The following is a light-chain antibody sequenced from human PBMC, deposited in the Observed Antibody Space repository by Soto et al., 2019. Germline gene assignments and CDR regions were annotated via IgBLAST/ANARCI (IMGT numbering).Light chain of an antibody. J-gene: IGKJ2*01. Sequence: DIQMTQSPSSLSASVGDRVTITCQASQDISNYLNWYQQKPGKAPKLLIYDASNLETGVPSRFSGSGSGTDFTFTISSLQPEDIATYYCQQSLSTPYTFGQGTKVDIK. CDR3: QQSLSTPYT. CDR1: QDISNY. V-gene: IGKV1-33*01. CDR2: DAS.